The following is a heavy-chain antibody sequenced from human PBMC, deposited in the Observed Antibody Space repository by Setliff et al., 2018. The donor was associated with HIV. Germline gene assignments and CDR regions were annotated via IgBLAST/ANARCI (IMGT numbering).Heavy chain of an antibody. V-gene: IGHV4-59*01. CDR2: IYFTGSS. Sequence: ETLSLTCTVSGGSISTYYWSWIRQPPGKGLEWIGSIYFTGSSDNNPSLKSRVTLSVDTSKNQFSLKLGSVTAADTAMYYCGRVGFGELFGAFDIWGQGIMVTVSS. CDR1: GGSISTYY. J-gene: IGHJ3*02. CDR3: GRVGFGELFGAFDI. D-gene: IGHD3-10*01.